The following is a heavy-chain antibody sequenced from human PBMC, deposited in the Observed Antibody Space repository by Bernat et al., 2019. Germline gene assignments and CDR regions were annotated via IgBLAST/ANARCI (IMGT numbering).Heavy chain of an antibody. CDR2: INTNTGNP. CDR1: GYTFTSYA. V-gene: IGHV7-4-1*02. D-gene: IGHD3-3*01. J-gene: IGHJ6*03. CDR3: ASPLRFLEWLSPLDYYYYMDV. Sequence: QMQLVQSGSELKKPGASVKVSCKASGYTFTSYAMNWVRQAPGQGLEWMGWINTNTGNPTYAQGFTGRFVFSLDTSVSTAYLQISSLKAEDTAVYYCASPLRFLEWLSPLDYYYYMDVWGKGTTVTVSS.